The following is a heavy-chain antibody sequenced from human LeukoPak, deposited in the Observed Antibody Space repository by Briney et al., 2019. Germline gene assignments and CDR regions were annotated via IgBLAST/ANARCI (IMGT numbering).Heavy chain of an antibody. J-gene: IGHJ5*02. CDR3: ARGVCSSTSCYVNNWFDP. CDR2: ISSSGSTI. D-gene: IGHD2-2*01. Sequence: GGSLRLSCAASGFTFSSYEMNWVRQAPGKGLEWVSYISSSGSTIYYADSVKGRFTISRDNAKNSLYLQMNSLRAEDTAVYYCARGVCSSTSCYVNNWFDPWGQGTLVTVSS. V-gene: IGHV3-48*03. CDR1: GFTFSSYE.